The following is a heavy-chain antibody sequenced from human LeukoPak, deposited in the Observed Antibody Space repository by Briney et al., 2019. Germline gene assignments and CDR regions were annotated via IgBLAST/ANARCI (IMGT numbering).Heavy chain of an antibody. CDR3: ARLPRGANIFDY. Sequence: SETLSLTCTVSGGSISSSNYYCGWIRQPPGKGLEWIGNIYYSGSTYYNPSLKSRVTISVDTSKNQFSLKLSSVTAADTAVYYCARLPRGANIFDYWGQGTLVTVSS. J-gene: IGHJ4*02. CDR2: IYYSGST. D-gene: IGHD2-8*01. CDR1: GGSISSSNYY. V-gene: IGHV4-39*01.